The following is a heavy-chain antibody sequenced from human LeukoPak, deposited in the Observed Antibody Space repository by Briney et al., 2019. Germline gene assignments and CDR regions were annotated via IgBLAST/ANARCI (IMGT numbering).Heavy chain of an antibody. V-gene: IGHV1-2*02. CDR3: ARVPYCSSTSCPPDALGI. D-gene: IGHD2-2*01. CDR1: GYTFTGYY. Sequence: GASVTVSCKASGYTFTGYYMHWVRQAPGQGLEWMGWINPNSGGTNYAQTFEGRVTMTRDTSICTAYMELSRLSSDDTAVYYCARVPYCSSTSCPPDALGIWGQGTMVTVSS. CDR2: INPNSGGT. J-gene: IGHJ3*02.